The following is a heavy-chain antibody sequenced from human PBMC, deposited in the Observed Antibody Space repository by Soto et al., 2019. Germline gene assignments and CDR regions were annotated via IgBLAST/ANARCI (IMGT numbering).Heavy chain of an antibody. J-gene: IGHJ3*02. V-gene: IGHV3-11*01. D-gene: IGHD3-22*01. CDR1: GFTFSDYY. Sequence: PGGSLRLSCAASGFTFSDYYMSWIRQAPGKGLEWVSYISSSGSTIYYADSVKGRFTISRDNAKNSLYLQMNSLRAEDTAVYYCARDRYYDSSGFYAFDIWGQGTMVTVSS. CDR3: ARDRYYDSSGFYAFDI. CDR2: ISSSGSTI.